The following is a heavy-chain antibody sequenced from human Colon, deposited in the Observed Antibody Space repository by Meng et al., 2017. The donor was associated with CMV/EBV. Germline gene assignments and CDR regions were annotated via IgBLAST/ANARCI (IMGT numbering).Heavy chain of an antibody. CDR3: ARVYGGKSLDR. D-gene: IGHD4-23*01. V-gene: IGHV3-72*01. Sequence: GESLKISCAASGFTFSDHYMAWVRQAPGKGLEWVGHSKNQVNSYATEYAASVKGRFTISRDESKNLLYLQMNSLKIEVTAVYYCARVYGGKSLDRWGQGTQVTVSS. J-gene: IGHJ5*02. CDR1: GFTFSDHY. CDR2: SKNQVNSYAT.